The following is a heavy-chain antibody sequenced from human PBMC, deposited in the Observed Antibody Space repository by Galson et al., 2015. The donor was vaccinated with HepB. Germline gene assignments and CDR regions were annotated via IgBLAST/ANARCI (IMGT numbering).Heavy chain of an antibody. J-gene: IGHJ5*02. Sequence: LRLSCAASGFPFSSYAMHWVRQAPGKGLEWVAVISYDGSNKYYADSVKGRFTIPRDNSKNTLYLQMNSLRAEDTAVYYCARGGAAAATSWGWFDPWGQGTLVTVSS. CDR1: GFPFSSYA. CDR3: ARGGAAAATSWGWFDP. V-gene: IGHV3-30*04. CDR2: ISYDGSNK. D-gene: IGHD6-13*01.